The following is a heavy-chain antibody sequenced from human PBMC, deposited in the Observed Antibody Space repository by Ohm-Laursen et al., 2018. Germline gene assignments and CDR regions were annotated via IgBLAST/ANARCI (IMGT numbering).Heavy chain of an antibody. J-gene: IGHJ6*02. V-gene: IGHV3-7*01. CDR3: ARDFRRGYCSGGSCYNGLDV. Sequence: LSLTCAASGFAFEDSWMTWVRQAPGKGLEWVANIKQDESEKLYLDSVKGRFTVSRNNPKNPLFLEMNRLRVEDTGVYYCARDFRRGYCSGGSCYNGLDVWGQGTTVTVSS. D-gene: IGHD2-15*01. CDR1: GFAFEDSW. CDR2: IKQDESEK.